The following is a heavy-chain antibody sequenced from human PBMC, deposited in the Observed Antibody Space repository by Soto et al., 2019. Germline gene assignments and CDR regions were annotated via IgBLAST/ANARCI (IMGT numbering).Heavy chain of an antibody. D-gene: IGHD3-16*01. CDR2: MNAKSGDT. CDR1: GYTFSDFD. Sequence: QAHLEQSGAEVKRPGASVKVSCKASGYTFSDFDINWLRQASGQGPEWMGWMNAKSGDTFFAQRFQGKFNMTWDNSRSTVYMEVGSRTSDDTDMYYCARGNPFNYAGFDVWGQGTTVAVSS. V-gene: IGHV1-8*01. J-gene: IGHJ6*02. CDR3: ARGNPFNYAGFDV.